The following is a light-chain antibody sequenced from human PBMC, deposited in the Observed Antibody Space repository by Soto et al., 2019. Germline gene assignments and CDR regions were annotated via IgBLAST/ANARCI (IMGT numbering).Light chain of an antibody. Sequence: EIVMTQSPATLSVSPGERATLSCRASQSVSSNLAWYQQKPGQAPRLLIYGASTRATGIPARFSGNGSGTEFTLTISSLQSEDFAVYYCQQYNNWPFTFGPWTKVDIK. CDR2: GAS. V-gene: IGKV3-15*01. J-gene: IGKJ3*01. CDR1: QSVSSN. CDR3: QQYNNWPFT.